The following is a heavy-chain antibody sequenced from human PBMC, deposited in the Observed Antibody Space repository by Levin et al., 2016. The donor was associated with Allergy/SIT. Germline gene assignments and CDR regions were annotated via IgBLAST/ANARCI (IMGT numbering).Heavy chain of an antibody. Sequence: PGKGLEWIGYIYYSGSTYYNPSLKSRVTISVDTSKNQFSLKLSSVTAADTAVYYCARGARAYGMDVWGQGTTVTVSS. J-gene: IGHJ6*02. D-gene: IGHD1-26*01. CDR3: ARGARAYGMDV. V-gene: IGHV4-31*02. CDR2: IYYSGST.